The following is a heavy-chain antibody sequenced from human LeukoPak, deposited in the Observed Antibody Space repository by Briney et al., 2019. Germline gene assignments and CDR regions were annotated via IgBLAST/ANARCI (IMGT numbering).Heavy chain of an antibody. J-gene: IGHJ4*02. CDR1: GYTFTNYG. CDR3: ARGEWLRNGAGDRPIDY. D-gene: IGHD4/OR15-4a*01. Sequence: GASVKVSCKASGYTFTNYGITWVRQAPGQGLEWMGWINPNSGGTNYAQKFQGRVTMTRDTSISTAYMELSRLRSDDTAVYYCARGEWLRNGAGDRPIDYWGQGNLVTVSS. V-gene: IGHV1-2*02. CDR2: INPNSGGT.